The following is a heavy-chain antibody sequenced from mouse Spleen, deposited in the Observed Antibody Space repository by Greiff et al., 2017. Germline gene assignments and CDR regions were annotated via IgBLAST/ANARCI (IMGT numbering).Heavy chain of an antibody. V-gene: IGHV5-17*01. D-gene: IGHD3-3*01. Sequence: EVKLMESGGGLVKPGGSLKLSCAASGFTFSDYGMHWVRQAPEKGLEWVAYISSGSSTIYYADTVKGRFTISRDNAKNTLFLQMTSLRSEDTAMYYCAKDNYFDYWGQGTTLTVSS. J-gene: IGHJ2*01. CDR1: GFTFSDYG. CDR2: ISSGSSTI. CDR3: AKDNYFDY.